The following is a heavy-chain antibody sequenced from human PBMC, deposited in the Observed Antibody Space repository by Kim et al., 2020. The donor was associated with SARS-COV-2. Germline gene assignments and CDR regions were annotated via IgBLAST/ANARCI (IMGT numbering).Heavy chain of an antibody. D-gene: IGHD6-19*01. V-gene: IGHV4-38-2*02. Sequence: SETLSLTCTVSGYSISSGYYWGWIRQPPGKGLEWIGSIYHSGSTYYNPSLKSRVTISVDTSKNQFSLKLSSVTAADTAVYYCAREDIAVAGTLLGLSRIHYYYGMDVWGQGTTVTVSS. J-gene: IGHJ6*02. CDR2: IYHSGST. CDR1: GYSISSGYY. CDR3: AREDIAVAGTLLGLSRIHYYYGMDV.